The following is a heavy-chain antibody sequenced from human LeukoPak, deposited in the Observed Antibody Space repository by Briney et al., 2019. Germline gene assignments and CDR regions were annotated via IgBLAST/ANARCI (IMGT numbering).Heavy chain of an antibody. J-gene: IGHJ6*02. Sequence: ASVNVSCKASGYTFTSYAMHWVRQAPGQRLEWMGWINDSNGNTKYSQKFQGRVTITRDTSASTPYMELGSLRSEDTAVYYCARFYYSYGWDYYYGMDVWGQGTTVTVSS. CDR2: INDSNGNT. CDR1: GYTFTSYA. CDR3: ARFYYSYGWDYYYGMDV. V-gene: IGHV1-3*01. D-gene: IGHD5-18*01.